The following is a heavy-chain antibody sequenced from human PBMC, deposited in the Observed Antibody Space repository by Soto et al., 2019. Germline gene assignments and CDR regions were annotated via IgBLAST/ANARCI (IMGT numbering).Heavy chain of an antibody. J-gene: IGHJ6*02. CDR2: ISAYSGNT. CDR3: ARVGGYCSGGSCYDLYYYYGMDV. V-gene: IGHV1-18*01. D-gene: IGHD2-15*01. Sequence: ASVKVSCKASGYTFTSYGISWVRQAPGQGLEWMGWISAYSGNTNYAQKLQGRVTMTTDTSTSTAYMELRSLRSDDTAVYYCARVGGYCSGGSCYDLYYYYGMDVWGQGTTVTVSS. CDR1: GYTFTSYG.